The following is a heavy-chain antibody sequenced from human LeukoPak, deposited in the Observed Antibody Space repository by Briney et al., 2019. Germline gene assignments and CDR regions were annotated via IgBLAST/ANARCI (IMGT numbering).Heavy chain of an antibody. CDR3: AKDWLHHTYYFDY. D-gene: IGHD5-24*01. CDR2: IRYDGSNK. V-gene: IGHV3-30*02. Sequence: PGGSLRLSCAAPGFTFSSYGMHWVRQAPGKGLEWVAFIRYDGSNKYYADSVKGRFTISRDNSKNTLYLQMNSLRAEDTAVYYCAKDWLHHTYYFDYWGQGTLVTVSS. J-gene: IGHJ4*02. CDR1: GFTFSSYG.